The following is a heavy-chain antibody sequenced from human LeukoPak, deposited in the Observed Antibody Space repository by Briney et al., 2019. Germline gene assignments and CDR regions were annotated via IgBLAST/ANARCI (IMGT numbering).Heavy chain of an antibody. CDR3: AISPAAGPFPPNY. CDR1: GFTFSSYA. CDR2: ISGSGGST. Sequence: GGSLRLSCAASGFTFSSYAMSWVRQAPGKGLEWVSAISGSGGSTYYADSVKGRFTISRDNSKNTLYLRMNSLRAEDTAVYYCAISPAAGPFPPNYWGQGTLVTVSS. D-gene: IGHD6-13*01. J-gene: IGHJ4*02. V-gene: IGHV3-23*01.